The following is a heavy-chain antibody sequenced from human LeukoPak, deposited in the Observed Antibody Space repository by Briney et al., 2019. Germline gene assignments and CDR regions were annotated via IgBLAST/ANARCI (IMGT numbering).Heavy chain of an antibody. J-gene: IGHJ4*02. CDR2: IWYDGSNK. D-gene: IGHD3-3*01. CDR3: ARDKPDFWSGYPTLPPVY. Sequence: GGSLRLSCAASGFTFSSYSMNWVRQAPGKGLEWVAVIWYDGSNKYYADSVKGRFTISRDNSKNTLYLQMNSLRAEDTAVYYCARDKPDFWSGYPTLPPVYWGQGTLVTVSS. CDR1: GFTFSSYS. V-gene: IGHV3-33*08.